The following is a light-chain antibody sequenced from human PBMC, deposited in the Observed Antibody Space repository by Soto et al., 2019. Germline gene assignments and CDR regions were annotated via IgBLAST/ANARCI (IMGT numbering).Light chain of an antibody. CDR1: SSDVGSYHL. CDR3: CSYAGGTSVV. V-gene: IGLV2-23*01. J-gene: IGLJ2*01. CDR2: EDI. Sequence: QSALTQPASVSGSPGQSITISCTGTSSDVGSYHLVSWYQQHPGKAPKLMIYEDIERPSGVSNRFSGSKSGNTASLTISGLQTEDEADYYCCSYAGGTSVVFGGGTKLTVL.